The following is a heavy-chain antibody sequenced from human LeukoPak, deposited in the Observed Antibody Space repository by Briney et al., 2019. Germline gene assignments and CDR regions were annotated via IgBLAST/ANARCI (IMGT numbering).Heavy chain of an antibody. CDR1: GFTFSDHY. J-gene: IGHJ4*02. CDR3: ARVSKVGATSIDY. D-gene: IGHD1-26*01. Sequence: QTGGSLRLSCAASGFTFSDHYMDWVRQAPGKGLEWVGRTRNKANSYTTEYAASVKGRFTISRDDSKNSLYLQMNSLKTEDTAVYYCARVSKVGATSIDYWGQGTLVTVSS. CDR2: TRNKANSYTT. V-gene: IGHV3-72*01.